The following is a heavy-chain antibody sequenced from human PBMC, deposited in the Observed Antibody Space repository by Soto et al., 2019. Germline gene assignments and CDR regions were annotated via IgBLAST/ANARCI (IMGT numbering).Heavy chain of an antibody. D-gene: IGHD2-2*01. CDR1: GFTCSSYA. Sequence: SLRRACAASGFTCSSYAMHWVRQAPGKGLEGVAVISYDGSNKYYADSVQGRFTISRDNSKNTLYLQMNSLRAEDTAVYYCAREEEGVVVPAAIWAYYYYGMDVWGQGTTVTVSS. V-gene: IGHV3-30-3*01. J-gene: IGHJ6*02. CDR2: ISYDGSNK. CDR3: AREEEGVVVPAAIWAYYYYGMDV.